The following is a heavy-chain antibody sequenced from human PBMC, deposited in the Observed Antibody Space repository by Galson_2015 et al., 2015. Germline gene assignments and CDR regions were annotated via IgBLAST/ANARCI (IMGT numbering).Heavy chain of an antibody. J-gene: IGHJ4*02. D-gene: IGHD3-22*01. Sequence: SLRLSCAASGFTFSSYAMHWVRQAPGKGLEWVAVISYDGSNKYYADSVKGRFTISRDNSKNTLYLQMNSLRAEDTAVYYCARTGTDYYDSSGYPYYFDYWGQGTLVTVSS. V-gene: IGHV3-30-3*01. CDR2: ISYDGSNK. CDR3: ARTGTDYYDSSGYPYYFDY. CDR1: GFTFSSYA.